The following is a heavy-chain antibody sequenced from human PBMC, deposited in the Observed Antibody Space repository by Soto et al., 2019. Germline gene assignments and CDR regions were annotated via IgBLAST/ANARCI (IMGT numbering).Heavy chain of an antibody. Sequence: QITLKESGPTLVKPTQTLTLTCTFSGLSLSTSGVGGVWFRQPPGKAREWLALIYWDHDQRYSPSLKSRLTSTKDTSKNQVVLTMTNMDPVDTDTYYCAHGSSGQYCGNHFDYWGQGTLVTVSS. J-gene: IGHJ4*02. CDR2: IYWDHDQ. CDR1: GLSLSTSGVG. V-gene: IGHV2-5*02. D-gene: IGHD2-21*01. CDR3: AHGSSGQYCGNHFDY.